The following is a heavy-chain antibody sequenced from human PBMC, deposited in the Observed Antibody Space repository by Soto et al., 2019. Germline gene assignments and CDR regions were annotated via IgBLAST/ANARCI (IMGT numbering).Heavy chain of an antibody. Sequence: GSLRLSCAASGFSFGSYALSWVRQAPGKGLEWVSTISGSDGKTFYADAVKGRFSISRDTSQNTLYLQMNSLRGDDTAIYYCARWSYLDYWGQGTRVTVSS. J-gene: IGHJ4*02. CDR2: ISGSDGKT. D-gene: IGHD3-3*01. CDR3: ARWSYLDY. V-gene: IGHV3-23*01. CDR1: GFSFGSYA.